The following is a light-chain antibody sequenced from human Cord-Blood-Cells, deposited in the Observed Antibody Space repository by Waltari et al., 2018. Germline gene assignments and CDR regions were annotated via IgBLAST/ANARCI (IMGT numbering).Light chain of an antibody. CDR2: DVS. J-gene: IGLJ1*01. CDR3: CSYAGSYV. V-gene: IGLV2-11*01. CDR1: SSDVGGYNY. Sequence: QSALTQPRSVSGSPGQSVTISCNGTSSDVGGYNYVSWYQQHPGKAPKLMIYDVSKRPSGVPDRFSGSKSGNTASLTISGLQAEDEADYYCCSYAGSYVFGTGTKVTVL.